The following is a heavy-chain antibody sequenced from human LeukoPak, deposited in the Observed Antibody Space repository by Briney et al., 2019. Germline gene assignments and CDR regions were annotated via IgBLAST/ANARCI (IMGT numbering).Heavy chain of an antibody. D-gene: IGHD6-6*01. CDR2: ISSSSSCI. J-gene: IGHJ4*02. CDR1: GFTFSSYS. V-gene: IGHV3-21*01. CDR3: AKGPRAYSSSPTYYFDY. Sequence: GGSLRLSCAASGFTFSSYSMNWVRQAPGKGLEWASSISSSSSCIYYADSVKGRFTISRDNAKNSLYLQMNSLRAEDTAMYYCAKGPRAYSSSPTYYFDYWGQGTLVTVSS.